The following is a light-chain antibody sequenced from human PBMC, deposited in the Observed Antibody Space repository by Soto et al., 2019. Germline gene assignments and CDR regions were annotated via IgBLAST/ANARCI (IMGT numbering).Light chain of an antibody. Sequence: DIPMTQSPSSLSASVGDRVSITCRASQSFSSYLNWYQQKPGKAPKLLIFAASSLQSGVPSRFSGSGSGTDFTLTISSLHPEDFATYYCQQSYTIPWTVGQGTKVEIK. V-gene: IGKV1-39*01. J-gene: IGKJ1*01. CDR1: QSFSSY. CDR3: QQSYTIPWT. CDR2: AAS.